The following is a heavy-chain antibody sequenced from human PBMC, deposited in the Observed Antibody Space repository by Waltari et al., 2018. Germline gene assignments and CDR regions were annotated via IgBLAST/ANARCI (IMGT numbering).Heavy chain of an antibody. CDR1: GYTFTSYA. CDR3: ASMGRSPGIGVGYFQH. CDR2: INAGNGNT. D-gene: IGHD2-8*01. Sequence: QVQLVQSGAEVKKPGASVKVSCKASGYTFTSYAMHWVRQAPGQRLEWMGWINAGNGNTKYSQKCQGRVTITRDTSASTAYMELSSLRSEDTAVYYCASMGRSPGIGVGYFQHWGQGTLVTVSS. V-gene: IGHV1-3*01. J-gene: IGHJ1*01.